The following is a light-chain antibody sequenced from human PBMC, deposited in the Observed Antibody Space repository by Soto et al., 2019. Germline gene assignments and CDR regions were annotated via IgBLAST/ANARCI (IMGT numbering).Light chain of an antibody. J-gene: IGKJ1*01. CDR1: QSVSSN. CDR2: GAS. Sequence: EIVMTQSPATLSVSPGERATLSCRASQSVSSNLAWYQQKPGQAPRLLIYGASTRATGIPARFSGSGSGTEFTLTISSLEPEDSAVYYCQQRSRWPPITFGQGTKVDIK. CDR3: QQRSRWPPIT. V-gene: IGKV3-15*01.